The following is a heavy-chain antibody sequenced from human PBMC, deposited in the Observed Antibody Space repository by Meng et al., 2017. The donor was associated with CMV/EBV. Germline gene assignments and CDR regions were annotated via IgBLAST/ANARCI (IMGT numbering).Heavy chain of an antibody. J-gene: IGHJ4*02. V-gene: IGHV1-69*01. D-gene: IGHD2-15*01. CDR1: GGTVSSYA. CDR3: ARNQPSRGWSHEDY. CDR2: IIPIFGTA. Sequence: HVQWVESGVGVKGRGFLVEGSCKGSGGTVSSYAISRVRQAPGQGLEWMGGIIPIFGTANYAQKFQGRVTITADESTGTAYMELSSLRSEDTAVYYCARNQPSRGWSHEDYWGQGTLVTVSS.